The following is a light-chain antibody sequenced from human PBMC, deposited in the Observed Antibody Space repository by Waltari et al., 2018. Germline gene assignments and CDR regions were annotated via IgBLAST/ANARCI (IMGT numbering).Light chain of an antibody. CDR1: SGHSSNV. J-gene: IGLJ3*02. V-gene: IGLV4-69*01. CDR3: QTGGHGTWV. Sequence: QLVLTQSPSASASLGASVKLTCTLSSGHSSNVIAWLQQQPEKGPRYLMKVNSDGSHSKGDEIPDRFSGSNSGTERYLTISGLQSEDEADYYCQTGGHGTWVFGGGTKLTVL. CDR2: VNSDGSH.